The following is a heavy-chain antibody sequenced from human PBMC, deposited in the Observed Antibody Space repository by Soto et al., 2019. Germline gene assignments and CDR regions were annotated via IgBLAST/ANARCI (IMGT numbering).Heavy chain of an antibody. V-gene: IGHV1-69*01. J-gene: IGHJ4*02. CDR3: ARGGSYCSGGSCYDSYYFDY. D-gene: IGHD2-15*01. CDR2: IIHIFGTA. Sequence: QVQLVQSGAEVKKPGSSVKVSCQASGGTFSSYAISWVRQAPGQGLEWMGGIIHIFGTANYAQKFQGRVTITADESTSTAYMELSSLRSEDTAVYYCARGGSYCSGGSCYDSYYFDYWGQGTLVTVSS. CDR1: GGTFSSYA.